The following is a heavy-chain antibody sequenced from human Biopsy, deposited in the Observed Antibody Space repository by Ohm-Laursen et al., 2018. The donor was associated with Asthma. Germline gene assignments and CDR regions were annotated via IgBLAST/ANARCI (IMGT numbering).Heavy chain of an antibody. V-gene: IGHV4-30-2*06. Sequence: QTLSLTCAVSGDSIDSGDYSWTWIRQSPGVGLEWIGYIYRNGDTYYNPTLKNRVTISIDRSKNQFSLRVRSVTAADTAVYYCARGWNCGGDCYSLDSWGQGTLVTVSS. CDR1: GDSIDSGDYS. CDR2: IYRNGDT. D-gene: IGHD2-21*02. CDR3: ARGWNCGGDCYSLDS. J-gene: IGHJ4*02.